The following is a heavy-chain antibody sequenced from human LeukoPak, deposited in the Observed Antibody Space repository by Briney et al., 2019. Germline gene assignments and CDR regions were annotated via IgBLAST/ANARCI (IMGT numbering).Heavy chain of an antibody. CDR2: IYPGDSDS. Sequence: GESLKISCKGSGYSFTSYWIGWVRQMPGKGLEWMGIIYPGDSDSRYSPSFQGQVTISADKSISTAYLQWSSLKASDTAMYYCARHAIRTYSSSSTSDYYMDVWGKGTTVTVSS. J-gene: IGHJ6*03. CDR3: ARHAIRTYSSSSTSDYYMDV. CDR1: GYSFTSYW. D-gene: IGHD6-6*01. V-gene: IGHV5-51*01.